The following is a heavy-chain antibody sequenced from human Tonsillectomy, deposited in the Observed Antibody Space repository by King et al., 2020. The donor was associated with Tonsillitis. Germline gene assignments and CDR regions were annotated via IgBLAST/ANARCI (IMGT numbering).Heavy chain of an antibody. D-gene: IGHD3-22*01. J-gene: IGHJ4*02. V-gene: IGHV1-69*01. Sequence: VQQVQSGAEVKKPGSAVKVSCKTSGGTFSSYAINWGRQAPGQGLQWRVGIIPIFGKANSAQEFQGRVTITADASTNTAYMELSSLRSEGTAVYYCAREGTYYYDTSAYLWYYFDYWGQGTLVTVSS. CDR2: IIPIFGKA. CDR3: AREGTYYYDTSAYLWYYFDY. CDR1: GGTFSSYA.